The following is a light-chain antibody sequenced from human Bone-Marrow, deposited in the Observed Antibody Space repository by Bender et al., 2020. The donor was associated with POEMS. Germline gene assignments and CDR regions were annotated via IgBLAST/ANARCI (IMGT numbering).Light chain of an antibody. CDR3: CSYAGSSTFV. Sequence: QSALTQPASVSGSPGQSITISCAGTSSDVGGYNYVSWYQQRPDKGPKLIIYDVFKRPSGVPDRFSGSKSDNTASLTISGLQADDEADYYCCSYAGSSTFVFGTGTKVTVL. CDR2: DVF. V-gene: IGLV2-23*02. CDR1: SSDVGGYNY. J-gene: IGLJ1*01.